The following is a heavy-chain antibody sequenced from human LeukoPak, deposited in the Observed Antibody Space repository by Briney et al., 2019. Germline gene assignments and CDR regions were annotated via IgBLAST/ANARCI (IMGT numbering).Heavy chain of an antibody. CDR2: ISGSGGST. CDR1: GFTYSSYA. J-gene: IGHJ4*02. D-gene: IGHD2-15*01. V-gene: IGHV3-23*01. Sequence: GGSLRLSCAASGFTYSSYAMSWVRQAPGKGLEWVSAISGSGGSTYYADSVKGRFTISRDNSKNTLYLQMNSLRAEDTAVYYCAKGRGVVVVAFTTEWVQGTLVTVSS. CDR3: AKGRGVVVVAFTTE.